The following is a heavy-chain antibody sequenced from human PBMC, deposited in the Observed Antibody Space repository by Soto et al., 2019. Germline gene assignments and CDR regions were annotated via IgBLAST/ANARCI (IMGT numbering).Heavy chain of an antibody. CDR1: GGTFSSYA. D-gene: IGHD3-22*01. J-gene: IGHJ6*02. CDR2: IIPIFGTA. V-gene: IGHV1-69*13. CDR3: ARDQGGYYDSSGYYPSDYYYGMDV. Sequence: SVKVSCRASGGTFSSYAISWVRQAPGQGLEWMGGIIPIFGTANYAQKFQGRVTITADESTSTAYMELSSLRSEDTAVYYCARDQGGYYDSSGYYPSDYYYGMDVWGQGTTVTVSS.